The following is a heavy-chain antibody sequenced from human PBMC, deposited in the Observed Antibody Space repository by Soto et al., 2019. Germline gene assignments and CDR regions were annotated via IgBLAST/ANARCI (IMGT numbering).Heavy chain of an antibody. CDR1: GYTLTELS. CDR3: ATARMITFGGVIVQELMYYFDY. Sequence: ASVKVSCKVSGYTLTELSMHWVRQAPGKGLEWMGGFDPEDGETIYAQKFQGRVTMTEGTSTDTAYMELSSLRSEDTAVYYCATARMITFGGVIVQELMYYFDYWGQGTLVTVSS. V-gene: IGHV1-24*01. CDR2: FDPEDGET. D-gene: IGHD3-16*02. J-gene: IGHJ4*02.